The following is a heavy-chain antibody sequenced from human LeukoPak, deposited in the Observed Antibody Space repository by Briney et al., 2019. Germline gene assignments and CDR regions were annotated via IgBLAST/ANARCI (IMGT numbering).Heavy chain of an antibody. V-gene: IGHV4-39*07. CDR1: GGSISSSSYY. CDR3: ARGKGYYGSGSYYYFDY. CDR2: INHSGST. D-gene: IGHD3-10*01. J-gene: IGHJ4*02. Sequence: SETLSLTCTVSGGSISSSSYYWSWIRQPPGKGLEWIGEINHSGSTNYNPSLKSRVTISVDTSKNQFSLKLSSVTAADTAVYYCARGKGYYGSGSYYYFDYWGQGTLVTVSS.